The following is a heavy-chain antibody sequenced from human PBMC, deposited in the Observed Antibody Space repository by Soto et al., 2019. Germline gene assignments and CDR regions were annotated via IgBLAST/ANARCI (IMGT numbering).Heavy chain of an antibody. CDR2: IYSSGNT. Sequence: PSETLSLTCIVSGGTISCYYWTGIRQPAGKGLEWIGRIYSSGNTKYNPSLQSRVTMSLDTSNNQFSLRLTSVTAADTAVYYCARGQRFSDWFDPWGQGTLVTVSS. J-gene: IGHJ5*02. CDR1: GGTISCYY. CDR3: ARGQRFSDWFDP. V-gene: IGHV4-4*07. D-gene: IGHD3-3*01.